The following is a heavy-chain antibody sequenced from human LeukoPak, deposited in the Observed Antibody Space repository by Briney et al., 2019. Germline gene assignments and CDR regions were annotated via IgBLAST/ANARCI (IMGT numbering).Heavy chain of an antibody. CDR3: ARSPYYYDSSGYYPFDY. D-gene: IGHD3-22*01. V-gene: IGHV4-39*07. CDR1: VGSISSSSYY. CDR2: INHSGST. J-gene: IGHJ4*02. Sequence: SETLSLTCTVSVGSISSSSYYWGWIRQPPGKGLEWIGEINHSGSTNYNPSLKSRVTISVDTSKNQFSLKLSSVTAADTAVYYCARSPYYYDSSGYYPFDYWGQGTLVTVSS.